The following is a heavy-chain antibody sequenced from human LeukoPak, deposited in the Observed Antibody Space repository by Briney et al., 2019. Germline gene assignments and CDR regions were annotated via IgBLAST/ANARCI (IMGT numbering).Heavy chain of an antibody. CDR3: AKDLTWNTADY. V-gene: IGHV3-48*04. Sequence: PGGSLRLSCAASGFTFSSYSMNWVRQAPGKGLEWVSYIRSSTSPTYYADSVKGRFTISRDNAKNTLYLQMNGLRADDTAVYYCAKDLTWNTADYWGQGTLVTVSS. CDR2: IRSSTSPT. J-gene: IGHJ4*02. CDR1: GFTFSSYS. D-gene: IGHD1/OR15-1a*01.